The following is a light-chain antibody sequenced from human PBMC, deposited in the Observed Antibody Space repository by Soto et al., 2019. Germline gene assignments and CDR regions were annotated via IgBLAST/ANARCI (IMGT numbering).Light chain of an antibody. V-gene: IGKV1-33*01. CDR3: QQYDDLLPT. Sequence: DIQMTQSPSSLSASVGDRVTITCQASQDISNYLSWYQQKPGKAPKLLIYDASNVQTGVPSRFSGSGSGTDFTFTISSLQPEDVATYYCQQYDDLLPTFGQGTRLEIK. CDR2: DAS. CDR1: QDISNY. J-gene: IGKJ5*01.